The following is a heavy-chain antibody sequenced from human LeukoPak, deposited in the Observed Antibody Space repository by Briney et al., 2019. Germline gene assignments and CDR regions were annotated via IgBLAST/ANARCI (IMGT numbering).Heavy chain of an antibody. Sequence: PGGSLRLSCAASGFTFSDYYMSWIRQAPGKGLEWIGEINHSGTTNYNPSLKSRVTISVDTSKNQFSLKLTSVTAADTAVYYCARADYGDYPVYYGMDVWGQGTTVTVSS. CDR3: ARADYGDYPVYYGMDV. CDR2: INHSGTT. D-gene: IGHD4-17*01. CDR1: GFTFSDYY. J-gene: IGHJ6*02. V-gene: IGHV4-34*01.